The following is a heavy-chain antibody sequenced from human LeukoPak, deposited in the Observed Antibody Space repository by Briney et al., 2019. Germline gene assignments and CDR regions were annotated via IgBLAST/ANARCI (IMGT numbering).Heavy chain of an antibody. D-gene: IGHD6-19*01. CDR2: ITSSSYI. CDR1: GFTFSSYS. J-gene: IGHJ4*02. Sequence: PVGSLRLSCAASGFTFSSYSMDWVRQAPGKGLEWVSSITSSSYIYYADSVKGRFTISRDNAKNSLYLQMNSLRAEDTAVYYCARDAGNSSGWNDFDYWGQGTLVTVSS. V-gene: IGHV3-21*01. CDR3: ARDAGNSSGWNDFDY.